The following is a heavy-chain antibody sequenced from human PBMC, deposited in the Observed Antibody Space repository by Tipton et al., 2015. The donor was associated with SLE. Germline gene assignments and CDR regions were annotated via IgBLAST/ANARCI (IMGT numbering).Heavy chain of an antibody. Sequence: TLSLTCTVSGGSISSYYWSWIRQPPGKGLEWIGYIYYSGSTNYNPSLKSRVTISVDTSKNQFSLKLSSVTAADTAVYYCARAIAARRGGHAEYFQHWGQGTLVTVSS. CDR3: ARAIAARRGGHAEYFQH. CDR1: GGSISSYY. D-gene: IGHD6-6*01. CDR2: IYYSGST. V-gene: IGHV4-59*01. J-gene: IGHJ1*01.